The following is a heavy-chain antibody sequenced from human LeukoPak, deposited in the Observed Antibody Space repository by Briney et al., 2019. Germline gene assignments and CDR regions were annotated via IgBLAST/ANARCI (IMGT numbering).Heavy chain of an antibody. V-gene: IGHV3-74*01. J-gene: IGHJ5*02. CDR2: INSDGSST. CDR1: GFTFSSYW. D-gene: IGHD2-2*01. CDR3: ARARGFVKGYCSSTSCYGVSNWFDP. Sequence: GGSLRLSCAASGFTFSSYWMHWVRQAPGKGLVWVSRINSDGSSTSYADSVKGRFTISRDNAKSTLYLQMNSLRAEDTAVYYCARARGFVKGYCSSTSCYGVSNWFDPWGQGTLVTVSS.